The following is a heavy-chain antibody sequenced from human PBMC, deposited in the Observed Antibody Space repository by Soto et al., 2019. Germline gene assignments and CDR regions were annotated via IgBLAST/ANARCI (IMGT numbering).Heavy chain of an antibody. CDR1: GGSISSGGYY. V-gene: IGHV4-31*03. D-gene: IGHD6-6*01. CDR2: IYYSGST. CDR3: ARGQSSDPFDY. J-gene: IGHJ4*02. Sequence: SETLSLTCTVSGGSISSGGYYWSWIRQHPGKGLEWIGYIYYSGSTYYNPSLKSRVTISVDTSKNQFSPKLSSVTAADTAVYYCARGQSSDPFDYWGQGTLVTVSS.